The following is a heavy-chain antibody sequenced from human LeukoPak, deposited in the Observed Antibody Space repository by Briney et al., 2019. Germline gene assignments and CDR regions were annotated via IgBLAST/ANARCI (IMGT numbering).Heavy chain of an antibody. D-gene: IGHD6-19*01. CDR1: GYSFTNHW. CDR3: ARSGWYYFDY. V-gene: IGHV5-51*01. J-gene: IGHJ4*02. CDR2: IYPGDSDT. Sequence: GESLKISCKGSGYSFTNHWIAWVRQMPGKGLEWMGIIYPGDSDTRYSPSFQGQVTISADKSISTAYLRWSSLEASDTAMYYCARSGWYYFDYWGQGTLVTVSS.